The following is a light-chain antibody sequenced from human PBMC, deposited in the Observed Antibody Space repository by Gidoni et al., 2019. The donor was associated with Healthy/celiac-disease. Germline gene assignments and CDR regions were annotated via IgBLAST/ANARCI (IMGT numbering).Light chain of an antibody. CDR1: QGISRY. Sequence: DIQLTQSPSFLSASVGDRVPITCRASQGISRYLAWYQQKPGKAPKLLIYAASTLQSGVPSRFSGSGSGTEFTLTISSLQPEDFATYYCQQLNSYPITCGQGTRLEIK. CDR3: QQLNSYPIT. V-gene: IGKV1-9*01. J-gene: IGKJ5*01. CDR2: AAS.